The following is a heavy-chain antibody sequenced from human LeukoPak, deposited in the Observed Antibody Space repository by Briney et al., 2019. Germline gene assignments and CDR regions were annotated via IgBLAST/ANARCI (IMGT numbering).Heavy chain of an antibody. CDR3: ARDLAYSRLDY. CDR1: GLTFSSSW. Sequence: GGSLRLSCAVSGLTFSSSWMDWVRQAPGKGLEWVASINPEGSEKYSADSVEGRFTISRDNAKNSLYLQMESLRVEDTAFYYCARDLAYSRLDYWGQGMLVTVSS. CDR2: INPEGSEK. J-gene: IGHJ4*02. V-gene: IGHV3-7*01. D-gene: IGHD5-18*01.